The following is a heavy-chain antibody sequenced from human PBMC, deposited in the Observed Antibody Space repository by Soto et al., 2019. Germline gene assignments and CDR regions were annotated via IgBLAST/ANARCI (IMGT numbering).Heavy chain of an antibody. J-gene: IGHJ4*02. CDR2: IRSKPFGHAT. V-gene: IGHV3-73*02. CDR1: GFTFSDSA. Sequence: EVQLVESGGGLVQPGGSLKLSCAASGFTFSDSAVNWVRQASGKGLEWVGHIRSKPFGHATAYAASVRGRFTISRDDSKTPAYLRMNSLYAENMDVYYCARDWTSAVDYWGQGTLVTVSS. CDR3: ARDWTSAVDY. D-gene: IGHD1-1*01.